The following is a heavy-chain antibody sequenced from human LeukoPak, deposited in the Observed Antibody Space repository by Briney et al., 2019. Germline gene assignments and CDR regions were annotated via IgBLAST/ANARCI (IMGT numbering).Heavy chain of an antibody. V-gene: IGHV3-33*01. CDR2: IWYDGSNK. J-gene: IGHJ5*02. D-gene: IGHD2-21*02. CDR3: AREVIVVVTAIRKDNWFDP. CDR1: GFTFSSYG. Sequence: GGSLRLPCAASGFTFSSYGMHWVRQAPGKGLEWVAVIWYDGSNKYYADSVKGRFTISRDNSKNTLYLQMNSLRAEDTAVYYCAREVIVVVTAIRKDNWFDPWGQGTLVTVSS.